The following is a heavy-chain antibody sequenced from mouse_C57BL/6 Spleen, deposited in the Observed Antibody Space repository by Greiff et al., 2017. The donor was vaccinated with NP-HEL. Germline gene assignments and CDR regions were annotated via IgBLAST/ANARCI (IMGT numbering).Heavy chain of an antibody. CDR1: GYTFTEYT. V-gene: IGHV1-62-2*01. J-gene: IGHJ3*01. CDR3: ARHEATGGIFAY. D-gene: IGHD1-1*02. Sequence: QVHVKQSGAELVKPGASVKLSCKASGYTFTEYTIHWVKQRSGQGLEWIGWFYPGSGSIKYNEKFKDKATLTADKSSSTVYMELSRLTSEDTAVYFCARHEATGGIFAYWGQGTLVTVSA. CDR2: FYPGSGSI.